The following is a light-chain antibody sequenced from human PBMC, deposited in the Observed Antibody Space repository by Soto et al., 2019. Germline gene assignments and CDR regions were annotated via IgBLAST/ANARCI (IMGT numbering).Light chain of an antibody. V-gene: IGLV2-14*01. CDR2: EVN. CDR1: SGDVGGYNY. CDR3: TSYTSGGPWV. J-gene: IGLJ3*02. Sequence: QSALTQPASVSRSPGQSITISCTGTSGDVGGYNYVSWYQVDPGKAPKLIIYEVNNRPSGVSNRFSGSKSGNTASLTISGFQAENEADNSCTSYTSGGPWVSAEGTK.